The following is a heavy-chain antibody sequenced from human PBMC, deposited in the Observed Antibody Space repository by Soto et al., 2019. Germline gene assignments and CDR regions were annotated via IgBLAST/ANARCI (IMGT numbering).Heavy chain of an antibody. CDR2: IRSKANSYAT. CDR3: TVVCISTGCPYGMDV. V-gene: IGHV3-73*01. CDR1: GFTFSGSA. Sequence: EVQLVESGGGLVQPGGSLKLSCAASGFTFSGSAMHWVRQASGKGLEWVGRIRSKANSYATAYAASVKGRFTISRDDSKNTAYLQMNSLKTEDTAVYYCTVVCISTGCPYGMDVWGQGTTVTVSS. J-gene: IGHJ6*02. D-gene: IGHD2-2*01.